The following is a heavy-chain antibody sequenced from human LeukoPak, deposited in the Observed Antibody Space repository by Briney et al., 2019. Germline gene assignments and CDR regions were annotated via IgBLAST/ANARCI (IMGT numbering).Heavy chain of an antibody. V-gene: IGHV1-2*06. Sequence: ASVKVSCKGSGDTFSGYFIHWVRQGAGQGLEWMGRINANSGVTEYAQNFQGRVAMSRDTSINTASMELSWLTSDDTAVYYCARDLSSTPNWEFDYWGQGTLVTVSS. CDR3: ARDLSSTPNWEFDY. D-gene: IGHD7-27*01. J-gene: IGHJ4*02. CDR2: INANSGVT. CDR1: GDTFSGYF.